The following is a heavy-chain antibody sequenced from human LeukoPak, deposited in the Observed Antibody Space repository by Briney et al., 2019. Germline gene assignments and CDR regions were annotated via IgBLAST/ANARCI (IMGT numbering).Heavy chain of an antibody. CDR1: GGSISSYY. CDR3: ARGGRQSKPE. D-gene: IGHD1-14*01. CDR2: IYYSGST. J-gene: IGHJ4*02. V-gene: IGHV4-59*01. Sequence: PSETLSLTCTVSGGSISSYYWSWIRQPPGKGLEWIGYIYYSGSTNYNPSLKSRVTISVDTSENQFSLKLSSVTAADTAVYYCARGGRQSKPEWGQGTLVTVSS.